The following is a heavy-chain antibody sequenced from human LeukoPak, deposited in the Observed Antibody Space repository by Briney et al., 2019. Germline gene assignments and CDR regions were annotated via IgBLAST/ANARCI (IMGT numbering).Heavy chain of an antibody. CDR1: GYSINSGYY. CDR3: ARGGMIVDY. D-gene: IGHD3-22*01. CDR2: IYHTGST. Sequence: SGTLSLTCSVSGYSINSGYYWGWIRQSPGKGLEWIGSIYHTGSTYYNPSLESRVTISVDTSKNQFSLKLSSVTAADTAVYYCARGGMIVDYWGQGTLVTVSS. V-gene: IGHV4-38-2*02. J-gene: IGHJ4*02.